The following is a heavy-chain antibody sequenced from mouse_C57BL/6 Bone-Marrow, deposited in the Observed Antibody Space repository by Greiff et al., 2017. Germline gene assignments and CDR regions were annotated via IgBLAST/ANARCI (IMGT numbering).Heavy chain of an antibody. CDR1: GYTFTSYW. V-gene: IGHV1-69*01. CDR3: ARQGIYYDYSWYFDV. Sequence: QVQLQQPGAELVMPGASVKLSCKASGYTFTSYWMHWVKQRPGQGLEWIGEIDPSDSYTNYNQKFKGKSTLTVDKSSSTAYMQLSSLTSEDSAVYYCARQGIYYDYSWYFDVWGTGTTVTVSS. D-gene: IGHD2-4*01. CDR2: IDPSDSYT. J-gene: IGHJ1*03.